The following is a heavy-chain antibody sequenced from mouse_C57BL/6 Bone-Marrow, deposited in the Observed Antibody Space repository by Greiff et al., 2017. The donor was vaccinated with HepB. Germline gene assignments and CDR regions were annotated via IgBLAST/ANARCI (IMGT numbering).Heavy chain of an antibody. V-gene: IGHV5-17*01. CDR2: ISSGSSTI. Sequence: EVKLMESGGGLVKPGGSLKLSCAASGFTFSDYGMHWVSQAPEKGLEWVAYISSGSSTIYYADTVKGRFTISRDNAKNTLFLQMTSLRSEDTAMYYCAINLYAMDYWGQGTSVTVSS. CDR3: AINLYAMDY. CDR1: GFTFSDYG. J-gene: IGHJ4*01.